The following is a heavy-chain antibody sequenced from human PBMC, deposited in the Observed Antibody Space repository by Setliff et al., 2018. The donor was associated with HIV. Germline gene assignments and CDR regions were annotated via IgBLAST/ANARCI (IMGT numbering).Heavy chain of an antibody. V-gene: IGHV4-34*12. Sequence: GSLRLSCAASGFTFSNAWMSWVRQAPGKGLEWIGEIIHTGSTNYNPSLKSRVTISVDTSKNQFSLRLSSVTAEDTAEYYCAKELAASGLSYFDSWGRGILVTV. CDR3: AKELAASGLSYFDS. D-gene: IGHD3-10*01. CDR2: IIHTGST. CDR1: GFTFSNAW. J-gene: IGHJ4*02.